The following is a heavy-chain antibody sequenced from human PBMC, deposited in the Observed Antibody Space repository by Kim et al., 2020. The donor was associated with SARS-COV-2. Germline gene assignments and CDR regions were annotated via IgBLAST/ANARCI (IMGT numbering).Heavy chain of an antibody. V-gene: IGHV4-59*01. J-gene: IGHJ5*02. CDR1: GGSIRSYY. Sequence: SETLSLTCTVSGGSIRSYYWTWIRQPPGKRLEWIGYVYHTGNTNYNPSLRGRVTISLDTSKRQFSLTLTSVTAADTAVYYCASTVVGAVGWFDPWGQGTLVSVSS. CDR2: VYHTGNT. CDR3: ASTVVGAVGWFDP. D-gene: IGHD1-26*01.